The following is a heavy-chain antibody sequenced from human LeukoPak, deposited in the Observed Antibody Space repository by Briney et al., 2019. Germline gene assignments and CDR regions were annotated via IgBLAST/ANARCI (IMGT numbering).Heavy chain of an antibody. J-gene: IGHJ3*02. CDR2: IYYSGST. V-gene: IGHV4-59*08. Sequence: SETLSLTCTVSGGSISSYYWSWIRQPPGKGLEWIGYIYYSGSTNYNPSLKSRVTISVETSKNQFSLKLSSVTAADTAVYYCARSRPSSGNAFDIWGQGTMVTVSS. CDR3: ARSRPSSGNAFDI. D-gene: IGHD6-19*01. CDR1: GGSISSYY.